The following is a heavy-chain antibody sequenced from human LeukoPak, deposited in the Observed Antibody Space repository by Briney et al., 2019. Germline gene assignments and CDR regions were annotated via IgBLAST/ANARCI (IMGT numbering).Heavy chain of an antibody. J-gene: IGHJ4*02. CDR3: ASWGCSYGYDYFDY. V-gene: IGHV4-59*01. Sequence: SETLSLTCTVSGGSISSYYWSWIRQPPGKGLEWIGYIYYSGSTNYNPSLKSRVTISVDTSKNQFSLKLSSVTAADTAVYYCASWGCSYGYDYFDYWGQGTLVTVSS. D-gene: IGHD5-18*01. CDR1: GGSISSYY. CDR2: IYYSGST.